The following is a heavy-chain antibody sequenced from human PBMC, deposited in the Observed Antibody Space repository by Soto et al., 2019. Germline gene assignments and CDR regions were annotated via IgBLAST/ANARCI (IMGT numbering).Heavy chain of an antibody. J-gene: IGHJ4*02. CDR3: ARGGLTNFDY. Sequence: PGGSLRLSCAASGLTFSSYSMDWVRQAPGRGLEWVSSISHSSSYIYYADSVKGRFTISRDNAKNSLDLQMNSLRVEDTAVYYCARGGLTNFDYWGQGTLVTVSS. V-gene: IGHV3-21*01. CDR2: ISHSSSYI. D-gene: IGHD3-9*01. CDR1: GLTFSSYS.